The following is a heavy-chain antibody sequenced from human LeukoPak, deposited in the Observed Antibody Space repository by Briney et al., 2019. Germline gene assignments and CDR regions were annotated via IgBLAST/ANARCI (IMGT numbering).Heavy chain of an antibody. V-gene: IGHV4-59*01. CDR1: GGSISSYY. Sequence: SETLSLTCTVSGGSISSYYWSWIRQPPGKGLEWIGYIYYSGSTNYNPSLKSRVTISVDTSKNQFSLKLSSVTAADTAVYYCTRVGTYYYGSGRGPFDYWGQGTLVTVSS. CDR3: TRVGTYYYGSGRGPFDY. CDR2: IYYSGST. J-gene: IGHJ4*02. D-gene: IGHD3-10*01.